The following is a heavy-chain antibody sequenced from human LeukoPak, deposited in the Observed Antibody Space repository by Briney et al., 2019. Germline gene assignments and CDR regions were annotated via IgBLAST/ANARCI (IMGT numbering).Heavy chain of an antibody. J-gene: IGHJ4*02. CDR3: ARMFGGNYYGCYFDY. CDR1: GFTVNNYY. Sequence: GGSLRLSCAASGFTVNNYYMTWVRQAPGKGLECVSILYSGGMTYYADSVKGRFTISTDTSKNTVNLQMNSLRAEDTAIYYCARMFGGNYYGCYFDYWGQGSMLTVSS. V-gene: IGHV3-53*01. CDR2: LYSGGMT. D-gene: IGHD1-26*01.